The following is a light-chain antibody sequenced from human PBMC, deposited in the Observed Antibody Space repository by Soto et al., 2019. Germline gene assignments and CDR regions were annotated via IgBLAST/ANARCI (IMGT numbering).Light chain of an antibody. CDR2: DVS. J-gene: IGLJ2*01. Sequence: QSALTQPRSVSGSPGQSVTISCTGTSSDVGNYNYVSWYRHHPGKAPKVLIYDVSKRPSGVPDLFSGSKSGNTASLTVSGLQAEDEAYYYCSSYVGTYGLLFGGGTKVTVL. V-gene: IGLV2-11*01. CDR3: SSYVGTYGLL. CDR1: SSDVGNYNY.